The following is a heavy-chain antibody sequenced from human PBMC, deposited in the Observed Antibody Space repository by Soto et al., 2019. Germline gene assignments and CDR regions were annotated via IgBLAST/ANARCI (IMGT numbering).Heavy chain of an antibody. J-gene: IGHJ6*02. D-gene: IGHD6-13*01. CDR3: ATAHLYSSSWYPVPYYYYYYGMDV. Sequence: PGESLKISCKGSGYTFTDYWIGWVRQLPGKGLEWMGIIYPGDSDTRYSPSFQGHVTITVDKSTSTAYLQWNTLKASDTAMYYCATAHLYSSSWYPVPYYYYYYGMDVWGQGTTVTVSS. V-gene: IGHV5-51*01. CDR1: GYTFTDYW. CDR2: IYPGDSDT.